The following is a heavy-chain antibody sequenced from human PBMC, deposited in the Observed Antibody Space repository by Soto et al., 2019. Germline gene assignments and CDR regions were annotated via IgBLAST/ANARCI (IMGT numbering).Heavy chain of an antibody. V-gene: IGHV3-21*01. CDR3: ATSHSSSWSPPAY. J-gene: IGHJ4*02. CDR1: GFTFSSYS. Sequence: PGGSLRLSCAASGFTFSSYSMNWVRQAPGKGLEWVSYISSSSSYIYYADSVKGRFTISRDNAKNSLYLQMNSLRAEDTAVFYCATSHSSSWSPPAYWGQGTLVTVSS. CDR2: ISSSSSYI. D-gene: IGHD6-13*01.